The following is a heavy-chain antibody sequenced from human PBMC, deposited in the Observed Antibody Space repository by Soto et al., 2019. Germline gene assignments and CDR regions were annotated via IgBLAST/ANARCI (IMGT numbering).Heavy chain of an antibody. D-gene: IGHD1-26*01. V-gene: IGHV3-72*01. CDR2: TRNKANSYTT. J-gene: IGHJ4*02. CDR1: GFTFSDHY. Sequence: GGSLRLSCAASGFTFSDHYMDWVRQAPGKGLQWVGRTRNKANSYTTEYAASVKGRFTISRDDSKNSLFLQMNSLKTEDTAVYYCTRVSGGGSYYFDYWGQGTLVTVSS. CDR3: TRVSGGGSYYFDY.